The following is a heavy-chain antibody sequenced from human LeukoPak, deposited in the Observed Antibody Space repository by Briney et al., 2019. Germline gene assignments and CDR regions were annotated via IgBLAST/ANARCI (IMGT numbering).Heavy chain of an antibody. J-gene: IGHJ5*02. Sequence: SQTLSLTCAISGDSVSSNSAAWNWIRQSPSRGLEWLGRTYYRSKWYNDYAVSVKSRITVNPDTSKNQFSLQLNSVPPEDTAAYYCAREVSSATAGDWFDPWGQGTLITVSS. CDR2: TYYRSKWYN. CDR3: AREVSSATAGDWFDP. D-gene: IGHD6-25*01. V-gene: IGHV6-1*01. CDR1: GDSVSSNSAA.